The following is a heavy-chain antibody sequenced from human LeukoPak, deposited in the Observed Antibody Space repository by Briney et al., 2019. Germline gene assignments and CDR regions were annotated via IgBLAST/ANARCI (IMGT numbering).Heavy chain of an antibody. V-gene: IGHV4-59*08. CDR1: GGSISSYY. CDR2: IYYSGST. CDR3: TRWVWFGELGFDP. J-gene: IGHJ5*02. Sequence: SETLSLTCTVSGGSISSYYWSWVRQPPGKGLEWIGYIYYSGSTNYNPSLKSRVTISVDTSKNQFSLKLSSVTAADTAVYYCTRWVWFGELGFDPWGQGTLVTVSS. D-gene: IGHD3-10*01.